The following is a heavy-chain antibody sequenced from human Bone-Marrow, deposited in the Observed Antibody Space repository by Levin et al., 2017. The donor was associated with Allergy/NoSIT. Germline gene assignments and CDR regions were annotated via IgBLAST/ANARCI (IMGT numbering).Heavy chain of an antibody. J-gene: IGHJ4*02. Sequence: LSLTCAASGFTFSSYSMSWVRQAPGKGLEWVSYISSTSSSIYYADSVKGRFTISRDNAKNSLSLQMNSLRGDDTAVYYCASIYSGYDRGYWGQGTLVTVSS. CDR3: ASIYSGYDRGY. CDR1: GFTFSSYS. V-gene: IGHV3-48*01. CDR2: ISSTSSSI. D-gene: IGHD5-12*01.